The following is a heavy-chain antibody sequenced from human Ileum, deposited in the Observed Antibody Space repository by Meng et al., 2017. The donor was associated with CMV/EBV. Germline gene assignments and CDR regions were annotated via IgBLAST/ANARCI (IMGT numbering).Heavy chain of an antibody. CDR3: ARENNGPEEY. Sequence: LSCAAAGFSFRYYWMHWVRQAPGKGLVWVSRINTDGTYRKDADTVEGRCTISRDNAKNTLYLEMNSLRAEDTGVYYCARENNGPEEYWGQGTLVTVSS. V-gene: IGHV3-74*01. CDR1: GFSFRYYW. CDR2: INTDGTYR. J-gene: IGHJ4*01. D-gene: IGHD1-14*01.